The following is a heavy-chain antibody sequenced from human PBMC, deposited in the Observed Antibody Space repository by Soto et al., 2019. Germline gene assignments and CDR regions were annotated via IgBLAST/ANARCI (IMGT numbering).Heavy chain of an antibody. CDR3: ARGGAATSGVGYYYGMDV. Sequence: QVQLVESGGGVVQPGRSLRLSCAASGFTFSSYAMHWVRQAPGKGLEWVAVISYDGSNKYYADSVKGRFTISRDNSKNTVYLQRNSLRAEDTAVYYCARGGAATSGVGYYYGMDVWGQGTTVTVSS. D-gene: IGHD6-25*01. V-gene: IGHV3-30-3*01. CDR1: GFTFSSYA. J-gene: IGHJ6*02. CDR2: ISYDGSNK.